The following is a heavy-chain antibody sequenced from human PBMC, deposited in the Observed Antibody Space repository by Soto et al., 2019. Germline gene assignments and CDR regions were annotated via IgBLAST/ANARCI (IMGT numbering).Heavy chain of an antibody. J-gene: IGHJ5*02. D-gene: IGHD3-3*01. CDR2: IKQDGSEK. CDR1: GFTFSSYW. V-gene: IGHV3-7*03. CDR3: AKDKALGVVSPNWFDP. Sequence: GGSLRLSCAASGFTFSSYWMSWVRQAPGKGLEWVANIKQDGSEKYYVDSVKGRFTISRDNAKNTLYLQMNSLRAEDTAVYYCAKDKALGVVSPNWFDPWGQGTLVTVSS.